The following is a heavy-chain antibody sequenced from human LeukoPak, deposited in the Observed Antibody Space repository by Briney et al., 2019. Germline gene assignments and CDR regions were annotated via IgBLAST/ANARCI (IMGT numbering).Heavy chain of an antibody. J-gene: IGHJ6*02. Sequence: GSLRLFCAASGFTFSNHYMHWVRQAPGKGLVSVSRIDPNGRYTSYADSVKGRFTISRDNAKNTLYLQMNTLGAEDTALYYCVRGSTDWNGMDVWGQGTTVTVSS. V-gene: IGHV3-74*01. D-gene: IGHD6-19*01. CDR1: GFTFSNHY. CDR2: IDPNGRYT. CDR3: VRGSTDWNGMDV.